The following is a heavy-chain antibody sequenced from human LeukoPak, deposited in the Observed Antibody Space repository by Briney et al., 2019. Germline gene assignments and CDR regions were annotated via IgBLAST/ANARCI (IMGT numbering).Heavy chain of an antibody. Sequence: PGRSLRLSCAASGFTFSSYGMHWVRQAPGKGLEWVAVISYDGSNKYYADSVKGRFTISRDNSKNTLYLQMNSLRAEDTAVYYCARAVGTGFIDYWGQGTLVTVSS. CDR3: ARAVGTGFIDY. CDR2: ISYDGSNK. D-gene: IGHD3-9*01. CDR1: GFTFSSYG. V-gene: IGHV3-30*03. J-gene: IGHJ4*02.